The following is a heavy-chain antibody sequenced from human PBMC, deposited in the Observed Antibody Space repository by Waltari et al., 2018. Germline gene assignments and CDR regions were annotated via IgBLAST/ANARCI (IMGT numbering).Heavy chain of an antibody. J-gene: IGHJ3*02. CDR2: IRYDGSNK. CDR3: VGEQQLDPGGAFDI. V-gene: IGHV3-30*02. D-gene: IGHD6-13*01. Sequence: QVQLVESGGGVVQPGGSLRLSCAASGFTFSSYGMHWVRQAPGKGLEWVAFIRYDGSNKYYADSVKGRFTISRDNSKNTLYLQMNSLRAEDTAVYFSVGEQQLDPGGAFDIWGQGTMVTVSS. CDR1: GFTFSSYG.